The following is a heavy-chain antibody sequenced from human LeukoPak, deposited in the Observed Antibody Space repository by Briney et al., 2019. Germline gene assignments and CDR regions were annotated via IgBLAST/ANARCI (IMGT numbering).Heavy chain of an antibody. CDR2: IWYDGSNK. J-gene: IGHJ4*02. V-gene: IGHV3-33*06. Sequence: GGSLRLSCAASGFTFSSYGMHWVRQAPGKGLEWVAVIWYDGSNKYCADSVKGRFTISRDNSKNTLYLQMNSLRAEDTAVYYCAKDGQYSAPDYWGQGTLVTVSS. D-gene: IGHD5-12*01. CDR1: GFTFSSYG. CDR3: AKDGQYSAPDY.